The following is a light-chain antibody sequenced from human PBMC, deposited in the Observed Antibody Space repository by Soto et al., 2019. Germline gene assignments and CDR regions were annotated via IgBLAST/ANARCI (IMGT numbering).Light chain of an antibody. CDR2: DAS. V-gene: IGKV3-11*01. Sequence: EIVLTQSPATLSLSPGESANLSCRASQSVATYLAWYQQKPGQAPRLVISDASNSDTGIPARFSGSGSGTDFTLTISGLEPEDCAVDYCQHRSNWALSLGGGTKVEIK. CDR3: QHRSNWALS. J-gene: IGKJ4*01. CDR1: QSVATY.